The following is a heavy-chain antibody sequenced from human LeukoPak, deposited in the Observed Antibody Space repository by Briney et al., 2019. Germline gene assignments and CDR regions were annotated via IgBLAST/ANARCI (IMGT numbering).Heavy chain of an antibody. D-gene: IGHD3-22*01. J-gene: IGHJ4*02. CDR3: ARGAHYHDSSEGYDY. CDR1: GYTFTGHY. Sequence: GASVKVSCGASGYTFTGHYMHWVRQAPGQGLEWMGWINPNSGGTNYAQKFQGRVTMTRDTSISTAYMELRRLRSDDTAVYYCARGAHYHDSSEGYDYWGQGTLVTVSS. V-gene: IGHV1-2*02. CDR2: INPNSGGT.